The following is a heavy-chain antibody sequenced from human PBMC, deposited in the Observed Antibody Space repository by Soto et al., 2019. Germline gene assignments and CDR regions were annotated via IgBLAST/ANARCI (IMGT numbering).Heavy chain of an antibody. CDR3: AREREPIEFRGYSYGYFDY. CDR2: IWYDGSNK. CDR1: GFTFSSYG. Sequence: QVQLVESGGGVVQPGRSLRLSCAASGFTFSSYGMHWVRQAPGKGLEWVAVIWYDGSNKYYADSVKGRFTISRDNSKNTLYLQMNRLRAEDTAVYYCAREREPIEFRGYSYGYFDYWGQGTLVTVSS. V-gene: IGHV3-33*01. J-gene: IGHJ4*02. D-gene: IGHD5-18*01.